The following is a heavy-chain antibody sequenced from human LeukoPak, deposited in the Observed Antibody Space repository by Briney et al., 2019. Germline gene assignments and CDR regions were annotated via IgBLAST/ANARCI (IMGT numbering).Heavy chain of an antibody. CDR2: IWDDGNNK. CDR3: ARDAGNSGYGCDL. CDR1: GFSFSNHG. J-gene: IGHJ5*02. V-gene: IGHV3-33*01. Sequence: GGSLRLSCAASGFSFSNHGMHWVRQAPGKRLEWVAVIWDDGNNKRYADSVNGRFTISRDNSENTLYLQMNGLTAEDTAMYYCARDAGNSGYGCDLWGQGTLVAVSS. D-gene: IGHD5-12*01.